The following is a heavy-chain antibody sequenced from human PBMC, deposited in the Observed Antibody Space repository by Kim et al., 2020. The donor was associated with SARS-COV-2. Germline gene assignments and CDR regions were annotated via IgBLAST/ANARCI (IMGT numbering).Heavy chain of an antibody. CDR1: GFTFSNAW. D-gene: IGHD3-9*01. Sequence: GGSLRLSCAASGFTFSNAWMSWVRQAPGKGLEWVGRIKSKTDGGTTNYAAPVKGRFTISRDDSKNTLYLQMNSLKTEDTAVYYCTTYFPYFDWFSSDYWGQGTLVTVSS. CDR3: TTYFPYFDWFSSDY. CDR2: IKSKTDGGTT. J-gene: IGHJ4*02. V-gene: IGHV3-15*01.